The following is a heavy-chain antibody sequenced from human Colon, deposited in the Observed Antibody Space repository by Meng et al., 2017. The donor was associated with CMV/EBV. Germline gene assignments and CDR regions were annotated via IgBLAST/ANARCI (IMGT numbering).Heavy chain of an antibody. CDR2: ISGYNMKT. CDR1: YRFTRYG. Sequence: YRFTRYGISWLRQAPGQGLEWMGWISGYNMKTNYEQKFQGRVTMTIDPSTSTGYMELRSLRYGDTAAYYCARDLECTENYCYEDKFDYWGQGTLVTVSS. D-gene: IGHD2-15*01. V-gene: IGHV1-18*01. CDR3: ARDLECTENYCYEDKFDY. J-gene: IGHJ4*02.